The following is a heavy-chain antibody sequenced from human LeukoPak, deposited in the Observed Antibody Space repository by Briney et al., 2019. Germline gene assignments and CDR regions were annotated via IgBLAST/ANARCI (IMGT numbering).Heavy chain of an antibody. J-gene: IGHJ3*02. CDR2: MNPNSGNT. CDR3: AMSYYYGSGKYDAFDI. D-gene: IGHD3-10*01. CDR1: GYTFTSYD. Sequence: GASVKVSCKASGYTFTSYDINWVRQATGQGLEWTGWMNPNSGNTGYAQKFQGRVTMTRNTSISTAYMELSSLRSEDTAVYYCAMSYYYGSGKYDAFDIWGQGTMVTVSS. V-gene: IGHV1-8*01.